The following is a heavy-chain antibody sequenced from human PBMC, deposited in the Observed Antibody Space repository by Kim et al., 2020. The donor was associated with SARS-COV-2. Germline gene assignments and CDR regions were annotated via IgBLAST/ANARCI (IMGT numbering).Heavy chain of an antibody. J-gene: IGHJ6*02. CDR3: AREWRYSSSYCMDV. V-gene: IGHV3-21*01. CDR2: ISSSSSYI. Sequence: GGSLRLSCAASGFTFSSYSMNWVRQAPGKGLEWVSSISSSSSYIYYADSVKGRFTISRDNAKNSLYLQMNSLRAEDTAVNYCAREWRYSSSYCMDVWGQGTTVTVSS. CDR1: GFTFSSYS. D-gene: IGHD6-13*01.